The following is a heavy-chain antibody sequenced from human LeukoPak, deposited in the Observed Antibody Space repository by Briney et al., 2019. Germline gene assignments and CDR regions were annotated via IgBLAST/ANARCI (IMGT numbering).Heavy chain of an antibody. J-gene: IGHJ4*02. CDR2: IYTSGST. V-gene: IGHV4-4*07. CDR1: GGSISSYY. D-gene: IGHD1-14*01. CDR3: ARSTTSTATDY. Sequence: AETLSLTCTVSGGSISSYYWSWIRQPAGKGLEWIGRIYTSGSTNYNPSLKSRVTISVDKSKNHFSLKLSSVTAADTAVYYCARSTTSTATDYWGQGTLVTVSS.